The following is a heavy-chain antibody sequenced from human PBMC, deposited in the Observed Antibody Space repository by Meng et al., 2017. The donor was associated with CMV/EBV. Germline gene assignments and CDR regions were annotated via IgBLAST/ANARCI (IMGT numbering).Heavy chain of an antibody. V-gene: IGHV3-7*04. CDR1: GFTFSSCW. Sequence: GGSLRLSCAASGFTFSSCWMSWVRQAPGKGLEWVANIKQDGSEKYYVDSVKGRFTISRDNAKNSLYLQMNSLRAEDTAVYYCARAVAGTAGDSDYWGQGTLVTVSS. CDR2: IKQDGSEK. CDR3: ARAVAGTAGDSDY. D-gene: IGHD6-19*01. J-gene: IGHJ4*02.